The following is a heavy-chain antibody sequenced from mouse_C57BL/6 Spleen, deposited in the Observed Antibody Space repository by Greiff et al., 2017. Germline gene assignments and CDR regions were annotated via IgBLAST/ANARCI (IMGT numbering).Heavy chain of an antibody. CDR1: GFSLTSYG. V-gene: IGHV2-2*01. CDR3: ARYPPYAMDG. Sequence: QVQLKESGPGLVQPSQSLSITCTVSGFSLTSYGVHWVRQSPGKGLEWLGVIWSGGSTDYNAAFISRLSISKDNSKSQVIFKMNSLQADDTVIYYCARYPPYAMDGWGQGTSVTVSS. CDR2: IWSGGST. J-gene: IGHJ4*01.